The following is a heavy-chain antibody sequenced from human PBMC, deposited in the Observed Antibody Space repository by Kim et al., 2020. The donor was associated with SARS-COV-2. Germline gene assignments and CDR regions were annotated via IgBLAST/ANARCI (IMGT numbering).Heavy chain of an antibody. CDR3: ARSPQSWVVVTHFDY. CDR1: GGSISSGGYY. CDR2: IYYSGST. D-gene: IGHD3-22*01. J-gene: IGHJ4*02. V-gene: IGHV4-31*03. Sequence: SETLSLTCTVSGGSISSGGYYWSWIRQHPGKGLEWIGYIYYSGSTYYNPSLKSRVTISVDTSKNQFSLKLSSVTAADTAVYYRARSPQSWVVVTHFDYWGQGTLVTVSS.